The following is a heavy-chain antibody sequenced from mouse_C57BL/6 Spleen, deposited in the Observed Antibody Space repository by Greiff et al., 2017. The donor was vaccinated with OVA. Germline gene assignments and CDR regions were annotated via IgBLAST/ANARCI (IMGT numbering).Heavy chain of an antibody. CDR3: ARHYYGSKGYAMDY. CDR2: IHPNSGST. D-gene: IGHD1-1*01. CDR1: GYTFTSYW. V-gene: IGHV1-64*01. Sequence: QVQLQQSGAELVKPGASVKLSCKASGYTFTSYWMHWVKQRPGQGLEWIGMIHPNSGSTNYNEKFKSKATLTVDKSSSTAYMQLSSLTSEDSAVYYCARHYYGSKGYAMDYWGQGTSVTVSS. J-gene: IGHJ4*01.